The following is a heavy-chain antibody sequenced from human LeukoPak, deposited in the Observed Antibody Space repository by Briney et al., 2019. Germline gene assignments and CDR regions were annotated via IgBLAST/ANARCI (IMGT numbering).Heavy chain of an antibody. CDR1: GCTFHSYT. CDR3: ASGTVASMDI. CDR2: IIPIFATT. V-gene: IGHV1-69*01. J-gene: IGHJ3*02. Sequence: ASVKVSCKASGCTFHSYTINWVRQAPGQGLEWMGGIIPIFATTNYAQKFQGRVTITADESTSTAYMELSSLSSEDTAVYYCASGTVASMDIWGQGTMVTVSS. D-gene: IGHD5-12*01.